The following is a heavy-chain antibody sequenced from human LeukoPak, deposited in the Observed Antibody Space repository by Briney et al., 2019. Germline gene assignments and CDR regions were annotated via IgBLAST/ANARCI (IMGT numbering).Heavy chain of an antibody. Sequence: GGSLRLSCAASGFIFGNYGMSWVRQSPVKGLEWVSTISDSGGSTYYADSVKGRFTISRDSSKNTLYLQMNSLRAEDTAVYYCAKGGYSNLGYYYYMDVWGKGTTVTVSS. J-gene: IGHJ6*03. V-gene: IGHV3-23*01. CDR2: ISDSGGST. CDR1: GFIFGNYG. CDR3: AKGGYSNLGYYYYMDV. D-gene: IGHD4-11*01.